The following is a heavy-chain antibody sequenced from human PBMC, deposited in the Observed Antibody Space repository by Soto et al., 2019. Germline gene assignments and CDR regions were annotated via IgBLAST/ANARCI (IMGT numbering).Heavy chain of an antibody. CDR3: AREAAIRGSSYYYGMDV. V-gene: IGHV4-31*03. Sequence: SETLSLTCTVSGGSISSGGYYWSWIRQHPGKGLEWIGYIYYSGSTYYNPSLKSRVTISVDTSKNQFSLKLSSVTAADTAVYYCAREAAIRGSSYYYGMDVWGQGTTVTVSS. D-gene: IGHD5-12*01. J-gene: IGHJ6*02. CDR2: IYYSGST. CDR1: GGSISSGGYY.